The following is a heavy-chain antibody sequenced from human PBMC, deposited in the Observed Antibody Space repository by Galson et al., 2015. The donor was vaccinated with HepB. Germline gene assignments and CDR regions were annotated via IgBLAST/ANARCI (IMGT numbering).Heavy chain of an antibody. CDR1: GFTFSSYW. Sequence: SLRLSCAASGFTFSSYWMSWIRQAPGKGLEWVSYISSSSSYTNYADSVKGRFTISRDNAKNSLYLQMNSLRAEDTAVYYCARDAATGGNTRGAFDIWGQGTMVTVSS. V-gene: IGHV3-11*06. J-gene: IGHJ3*02. D-gene: IGHD4-23*01. CDR2: ISSSSSYT. CDR3: ARDAATGGNTRGAFDI.